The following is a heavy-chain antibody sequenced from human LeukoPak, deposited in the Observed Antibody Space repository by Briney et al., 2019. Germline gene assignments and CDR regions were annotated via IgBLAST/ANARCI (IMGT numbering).Heavy chain of an antibody. CDR2: ISGSGGST. Sequence: GGSLRLSCAASGFTFNSYAMNWVRQAPGKGLEWVSSISGSGGSTNYADSVKGRFTISRDNSRNTVYLQMNSLRAEDTAVYYCAKSVTADPWGQGTLVTVSS. CDR1: GFTFNSYA. V-gene: IGHV3-23*01. CDR3: AKSVTADP. D-gene: IGHD4-23*01. J-gene: IGHJ5*02.